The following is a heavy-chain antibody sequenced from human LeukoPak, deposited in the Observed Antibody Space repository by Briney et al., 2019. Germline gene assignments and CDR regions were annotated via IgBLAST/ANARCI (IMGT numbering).Heavy chain of an antibody. CDR2: IHHSGST. CDR3: ARKDWNDVRAFDI. CDR1: GFTFSSYA. J-gene: IGHJ3*02. V-gene: IGHV4-4*02. D-gene: IGHD1-1*01. Sequence: GSLRLSCAASGFTFSSYAMHWVRQPPGKGLEWIGEIHHSGSTNYNPSLKSRVTISEDKPKNQFSLKLSSVTAADTAVYYCARKDWNDVRAFDIWGQGTMVTVSS.